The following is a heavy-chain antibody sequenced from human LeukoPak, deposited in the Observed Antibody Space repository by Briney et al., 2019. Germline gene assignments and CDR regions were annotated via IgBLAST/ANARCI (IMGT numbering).Heavy chain of an antibody. Sequence: GGSLRLSCAASGFTYSTYWMNWVRQAPGKGLEWVANIKQDGSAKFYVDSVKGRFTISRDNAKNTLYLEMKSLRAEDTAVYYCARENVDGVAGNSDHWGQGTRVTVSS. V-gene: IGHV3-7*01. D-gene: IGHD6-19*01. CDR2: IKQDGSAK. CDR1: GFTYSTYW. CDR3: ARENVDGVAGNSDH. J-gene: IGHJ4*02.